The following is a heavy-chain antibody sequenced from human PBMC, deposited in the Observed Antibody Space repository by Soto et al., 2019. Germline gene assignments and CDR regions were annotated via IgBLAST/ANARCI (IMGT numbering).Heavy chain of an antibody. J-gene: IGHJ6*02. CDR3: AKVIDTAMVAYGMDV. D-gene: IGHD5-18*01. CDR2: ISWDGGST. CDR1: GFTFDDYT. V-gene: IGHV3-43*01. Sequence: GGSLRLSCAASGFTFDDYTMHWVRQAPGKGLEWVSLISWDGGSTYYADSVKGRFTISRDNSKNSRYLQMNSLRTEDTALYYCAKVIDTAMVAYGMDVWGQGTTVTVSS.